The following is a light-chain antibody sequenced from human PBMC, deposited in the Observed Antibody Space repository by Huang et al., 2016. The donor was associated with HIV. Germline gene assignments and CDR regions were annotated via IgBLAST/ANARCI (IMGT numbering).Light chain of an antibody. V-gene: IGKV4-1*01. CDR2: WAS. Sequence: DIVMTQSPDSLAVSLGERATINCKSSQSVLYSSNNKNYLAWYQQKPGQPTKLLIYWASTRESGVPDRVSGSGSVTDFNLTISSLQAEDVAVYYCQQYYSTPPYTFGQGTKLEIK. CDR3: QQYYSTPPYT. CDR1: QSVLYSSNNKNY. J-gene: IGKJ2*01.